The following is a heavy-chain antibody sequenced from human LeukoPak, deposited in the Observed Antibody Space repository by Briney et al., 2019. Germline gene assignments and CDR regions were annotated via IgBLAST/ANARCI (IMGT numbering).Heavy chain of an antibody. CDR2: IYSDNT. CDR1: GFTVSSNS. Sequence: GGSLRLSCTVSGFTVSSNSMSWVRQAPGKGLEWVSFIYSDNTHYSDSVKGRFTISRDNSNNILYLQMNNLRAEDTAVYYCVKDLMRDIWFGESWGQGTLVTVSS. J-gene: IGHJ5*02. CDR3: VKDLMRDIWFGES. D-gene: IGHD3-10*01. V-gene: IGHV3-66*03.